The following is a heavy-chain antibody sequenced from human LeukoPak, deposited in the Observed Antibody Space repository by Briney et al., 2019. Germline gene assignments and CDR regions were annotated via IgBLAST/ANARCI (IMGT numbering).Heavy chain of an antibody. CDR2: ISSSSSTI. D-gene: IGHD1-1*01. V-gene: IGHV3-48*01. J-gene: IGHJ6*03. CDR3: ARDGERAPYYYYMDV. CDR1: GFTFSSYS. Sequence: PGGSLRLSCAASGFTFSSYSMNWVRQAPGKGLEWVSYISSSSSTIYYADSVKGRFTISRDNAKNSLYLQMNSLRAEDTAVYYCARDGERAPYYYYMDVWGKGTTVTVSS.